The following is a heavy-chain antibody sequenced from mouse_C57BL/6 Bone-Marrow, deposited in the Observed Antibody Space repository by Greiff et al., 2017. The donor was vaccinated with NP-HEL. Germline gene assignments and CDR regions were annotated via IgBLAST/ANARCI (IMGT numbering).Heavy chain of an antibody. CDR2: INPNNGGT. D-gene: IGHD1-1*01. CDR3: ARRGSYGSSYDAMDY. CDR1: GYTFTDYN. Sequence: VHVKQSGPELVKPGASVKIPCKASGYTFTDYNMDWVKQSHGKSLEWIGDINPNNGGTIYNQKFKGKATLTVDKSSSTAYMELRSLTSEDTAVYYCARRGSYGSSYDAMDYWGQGTSVTVSS. V-gene: IGHV1-18*01. J-gene: IGHJ4*01.